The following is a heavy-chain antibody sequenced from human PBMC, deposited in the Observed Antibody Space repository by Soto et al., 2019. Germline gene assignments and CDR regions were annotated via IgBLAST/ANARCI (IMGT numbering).Heavy chain of an antibody. J-gene: IGHJ4*02. V-gene: IGHV4-4*02. Sequence: QVQLQESGPGLVKPSGTLSLTCAVSGGSISSSNWWSWVRQPPGKGLEWIGEIYHSGSTNYNPSLKSRVTISINQAQDPFPLKVSSWAAADTGVYYCAREEPTYCTNGVCYTGNTFDYWGQGTLVTVSS. CDR1: GGSISSSNW. D-gene: IGHD2-8*01. CDR2: IYHSGST. CDR3: AREEPTYCTNGVCYTGNTFDY.